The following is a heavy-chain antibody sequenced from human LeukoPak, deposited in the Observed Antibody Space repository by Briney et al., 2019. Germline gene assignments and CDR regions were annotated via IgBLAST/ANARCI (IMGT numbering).Heavy chain of an antibody. J-gene: IGHJ4*02. Sequence: ASVKVSCKASGYTFTGYYMHWVRQAPGQGLEWMGWINPNSGGTNYAQKFQGRVTMTRDTSISTAYMELSRLRSDDTAVYYCARAAEFIAATPYFDYWGQGTLVTVSS. CDR3: ARAAEFIAATPYFDY. CDR1: GYTFTGYY. V-gene: IGHV1-2*02. CDR2: INPNSGGT. D-gene: IGHD6-6*01.